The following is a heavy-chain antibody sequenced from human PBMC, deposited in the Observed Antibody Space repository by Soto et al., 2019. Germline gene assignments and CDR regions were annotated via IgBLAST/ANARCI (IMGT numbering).Heavy chain of an antibody. J-gene: IGHJ4*02. V-gene: IGHV4-31*03. Sequence: QVQLQESGPGLVKPSQTLSLTCTVSGGSISSGGYYWSWIRQHPGKGLEWIGYIYYSRSTYYNPSLKSRVTISVDTSKNQFSLKLSSVTAADTAVYYCARGENLEWLFHIFDYWGQGTLVTVSS. CDR3: ARGENLEWLFHIFDY. CDR2: IYYSRST. CDR1: GGSISSGGYY. D-gene: IGHD3-3*01.